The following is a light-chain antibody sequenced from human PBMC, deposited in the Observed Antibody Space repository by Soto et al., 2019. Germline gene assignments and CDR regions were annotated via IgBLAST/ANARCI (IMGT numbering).Light chain of an antibody. Sequence: DIRMTQAPSSLSSSVGGRVTITCRASQSISSYLNWYQQKPGKAPKLLIYAASSLQSGGPSRFSGSGSGTDFTLTISSLQPEDFATYYCQQSYSTPITFGQGTRLEIK. J-gene: IGKJ5*01. V-gene: IGKV1-39*01. CDR1: QSISSY. CDR3: QQSYSTPIT. CDR2: AAS.